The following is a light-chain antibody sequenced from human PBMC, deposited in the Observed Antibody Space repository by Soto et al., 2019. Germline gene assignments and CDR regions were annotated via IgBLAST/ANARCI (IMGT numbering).Light chain of an antibody. V-gene: IGKV3-11*01. CDR2: TAS. Sequence: EVMLTQSPAILSLSPGERATLFCRASQSVSVNFAWYQQKPGQPPRPLIYTASDRAPGIPARFSASGSGTDFTLTISSLEPEDFAVYFCQERNRWPRGTFGAGTKVEIK. CDR1: QSVSVN. J-gene: IGKJ4*01. CDR3: QERNRWPRGT.